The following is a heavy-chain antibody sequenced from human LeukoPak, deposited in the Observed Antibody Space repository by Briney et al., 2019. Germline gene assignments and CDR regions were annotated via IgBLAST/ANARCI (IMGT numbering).Heavy chain of an antibody. Sequence: SETLSLTCTVSGGSFSSSSYYWGWIRQPPGKGLEWIGSMYYSSGNTYYNPSLKSRVTISVDTSKNQFSLKLSSVTAADTAVYYCARGRGEGRGIAMVRGVRAPSYNWFDPWGHGTQVTVSS. J-gene: IGHJ5*02. CDR2: MYYSSGNT. D-gene: IGHD3-10*01. CDR1: GGSFSSSSYY. CDR3: ARGRGEGRGIAMVRGVRAPSYNWFDP. V-gene: IGHV4-39*07.